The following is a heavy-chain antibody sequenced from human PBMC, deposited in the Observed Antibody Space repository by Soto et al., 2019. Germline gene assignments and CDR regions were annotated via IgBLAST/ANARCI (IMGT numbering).Heavy chain of an antibody. CDR2: IIPIFGTA. D-gene: IGHD3-22*01. J-gene: IGHJ4*02. CDR3: ARRADYYDSSGYSLI. Sequence: SVKVSCKASGGTFSSYAISWVRQAPGQGLEWMGGIIPIFGTANYAQKFQGRVTITADESTSTAYMELSSLRSEDTAVYYCARRADYYDSSGYSLIWGQGTLVTVSS. V-gene: IGHV1-69*13. CDR1: GGTFSSYA.